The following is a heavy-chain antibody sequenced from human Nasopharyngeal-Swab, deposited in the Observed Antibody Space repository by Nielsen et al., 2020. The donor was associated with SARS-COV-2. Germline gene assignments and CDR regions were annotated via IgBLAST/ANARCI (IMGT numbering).Heavy chain of an antibody. J-gene: IGHJ5*02. V-gene: IGHV4-34*01. D-gene: IGHD2/OR15-2a*01. CDR2: INHSGST. Sequence: PGKGLEWIGEINHSGSTNYNPPLKSRVTISVDTSKNQFSLKLSSVTAADTAVYYCARGKRSNYFRVSPPNWFDPWGQGTLVTVSS. CDR3: ARGKRSNYFRVSPPNWFDP.